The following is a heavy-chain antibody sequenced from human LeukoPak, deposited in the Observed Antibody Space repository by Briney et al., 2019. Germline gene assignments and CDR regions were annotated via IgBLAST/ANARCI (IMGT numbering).Heavy chain of an antibody. D-gene: IGHD1-26*01. CDR2: IIPIFGTA. Sequence: SVKVSCKASGGTFSSYAISWVRQAPGQGLEWMGGIIPIFGTANYAQKFQGRVTITADESTSTAYMELSSLRSEDTAVYYCARGSRYSGSYSDAFDIWGQGTMVTVSS. CDR3: ARGSRYSGSYSDAFDI. V-gene: IGHV1-69*01. CDR1: GGTFSSYA. J-gene: IGHJ3*02.